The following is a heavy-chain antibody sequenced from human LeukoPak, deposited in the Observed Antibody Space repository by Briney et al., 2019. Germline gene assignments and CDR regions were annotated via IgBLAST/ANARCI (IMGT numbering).Heavy chain of an antibody. CDR3: ARYNWNDFGYYYGMDV. Sequence: SETLSLTCTVSGGSISSYYWSWTRQPPGKGLEWIGYIYYSGSTNYNPSLKSRVTISVDTSKNQFSLKLSSVTAADTAVYYCARYNWNDFGYYYGMDVWGQGTTVTVSS. CDR2: IYYSGST. V-gene: IGHV4-59*08. CDR1: GGSISSYY. D-gene: IGHD1-20*01. J-gene: IGHJ6*02.